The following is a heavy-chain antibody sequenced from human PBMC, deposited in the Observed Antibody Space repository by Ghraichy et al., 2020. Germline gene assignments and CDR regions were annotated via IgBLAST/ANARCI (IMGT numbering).Heavy chain of an antibody. Sequence: SRPTLVKPTQTLTLTCTFSGFSLSTSGVGVGWIRQPPGKALEWLALIYWDDDKRYSPSLKSRLTITKDTSKNQVVLTMTNMDPVDTATYYCALDIGDYDYIWGSYRWGLYFQHWGQGTLVTVSS. CDR2: IYWDDDK. J-gene: IGHJ1*01. V-gene: IGHV2-5*02. CDR1: GFSLSTSGVG. D-gene: IGHD3-16*02. CDR3: ALDIGDYDYIWGSYRWGLYFQH.